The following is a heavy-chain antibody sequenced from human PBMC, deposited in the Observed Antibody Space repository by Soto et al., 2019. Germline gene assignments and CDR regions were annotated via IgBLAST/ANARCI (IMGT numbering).Heavy chain of an antibody. J-gene: IGHJ4*02. CDR1: TFIFTNYA. CDR3: ATISDRGIAAALDF. CDR2: ISGSGGTT. Sequence: GGSLRLSCAASTFIFTNYAMSWVRQAPGEGLEWVSAISGSGGTTYYAESVKGHFSISRDNSKNTLYLQLNSLRVEDTAIYYCATISDRGIAAALDFWGQGTLVTVSS. D-gene: IGHD6-13*01. V-gene: IGHV3-23*01.